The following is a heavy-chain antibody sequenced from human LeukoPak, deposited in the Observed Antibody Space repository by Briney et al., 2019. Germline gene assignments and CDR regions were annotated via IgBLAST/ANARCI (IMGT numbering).Heavy chain of an antibody. J-gene: IGHJ3*02. D-gene: IGHD3-22*01. Sequence: SETLSLTCTVSGGSISSGDHYWSWIRQPAGKGLEWIGRISSNGSTNYNPSLKSRVTISVDTSKNQFSLKLSSVTAADTAVYFCARGPYSYDSSGAFDIWGQGTMVTVSS. V-gene: IGHV4-61*02. CDR3: ARGPYSYDSSGAFDI. CDR2: ISSNGST. CDR1: GGSISSGDHY.